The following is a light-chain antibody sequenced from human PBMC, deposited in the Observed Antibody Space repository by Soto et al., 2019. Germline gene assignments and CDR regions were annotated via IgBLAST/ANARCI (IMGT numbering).Light chain of an antibody. Sequence: DIQMTQSPSTLSTSVGDRVTIACRASQSISSWLAWYQRKPGKAPNLLIYEASNLGSGVPSRFSGSGSGTEFTLTISSLQPDDFATYFCQQYHSYPVTFGQGTKLEIK. J-gene: IGKJ2*01. CDR3: QQYHSYPVT. CDR1: QSISSW. V-gene: IGKV1-5*03. CDR2: EAS.